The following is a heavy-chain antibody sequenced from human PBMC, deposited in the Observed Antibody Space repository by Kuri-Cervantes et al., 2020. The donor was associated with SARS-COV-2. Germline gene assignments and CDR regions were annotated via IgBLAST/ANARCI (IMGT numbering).Heavy chain of an antibody. CDR2: IDPNSGGT. Sequence: GGSLRLSCKASGYTFTNYGMHWVRQAPGQRLGWMGWIDPNSGGTNYARKFQGWVAMTRDTSLSTAYMELSRLRSDDTAVYYCARGEGVRGLMVLFQWRGAGPLDFWGQGTLVTVSS. V-gene: IGHV1-2*04. CDR3: ARGEGVRGLMVLFQWRGAGPLDF. D-gene: IGHD3-10*01. J-gene: IGHJ4*02. CDR1: GYTFTNYG.